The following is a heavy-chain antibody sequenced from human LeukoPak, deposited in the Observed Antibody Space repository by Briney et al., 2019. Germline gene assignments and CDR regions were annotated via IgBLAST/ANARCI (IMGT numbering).Heavy chain of an antibody. CDR3: ARDVGTSGWHTFDY. V-gene: IGHV6-1*01. J-gene: IGHJ4*02. D-gene: IGHD6-19*01. Sequence: YYRSKLHTDYAVSMNRRITISPDTSKNQFSLQLNSVTPDDTAVYYCARDVGTSGWHTFDYWGQGTLVTVSS. CDR2: YYRSKLHT.